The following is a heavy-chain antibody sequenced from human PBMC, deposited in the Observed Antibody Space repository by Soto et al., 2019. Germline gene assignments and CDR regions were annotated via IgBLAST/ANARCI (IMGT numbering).Heavy chain of an antibody. CDR1: GGTFSSYA. V-gene: IGHV1-69*12. D-gene: IGHD4-17*01. Sequence: QVQLVQSGAEVKKTGSSVKVSCKASGGTFSSYAISWVRQAPGQGLEWMGGIIPIFGTANYAQKFQGRVTITADESTSTAYMELSSLRSEDTAVYYCARLATSADYGLSWFDPWGQGTLVTVSS. CDR3: ARLATSADYGLSWFDP. J-gene: IGHJ5*02. CDR2: IIPIFGTA.